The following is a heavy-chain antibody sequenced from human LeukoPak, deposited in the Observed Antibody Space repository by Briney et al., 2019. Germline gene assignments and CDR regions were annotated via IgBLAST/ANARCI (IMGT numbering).Heavy chain of an antibody. CDR1: GFTFSNAW. Sequence: PGGSLRLSCAASGFTFSNAWMRWIRQAPGKGLEWVANINEDGSNKWHLGSVKGRFTVSRDNARNSLYLQMNSLRVEDTAVYYCTRVIVAVPGYFDYFDFWGQGVLVTVSS. CDR2: INEDGSNK. J-gene: IGHJ4*02. CDR3: TRVIVAVPGYFDYFDF. V-gene: IGHV3-7*01. D-gene: IGHD6-19*01.